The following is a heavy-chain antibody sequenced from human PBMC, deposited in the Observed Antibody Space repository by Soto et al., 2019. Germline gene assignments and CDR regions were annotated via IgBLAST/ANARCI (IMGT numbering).Heavy chain of an antibody. CDR2: IATYNSNR. Sequence: HLVQSGPEAKKPGASVTISCKTTGDTFTNFGLSWVRQAPGQGLEWMGWIATYNSNRNYAQKFQGRLTLSTDTSTSTAYMELKSPQHDDTAVYYCARVVRGVVNWFDPWGQGTLVTVSS. CDR3: ARVVRGVVNWFDP. D-gene: IGHD3-10*02. V-gene: IGHV1-18*01. J-gene: IGHJ5*02. CDR1: GDTFTNFG.